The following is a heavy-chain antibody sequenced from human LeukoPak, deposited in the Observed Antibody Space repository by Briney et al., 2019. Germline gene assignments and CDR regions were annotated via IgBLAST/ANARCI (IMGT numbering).Heavy chain of an antibody. Sequence: GGSLRLSCAASGFTFSSYSMNWVRQAPGKGLEWVSYISSSSTIYYADSVKGRFTISRDNAKNTLYLQMNSLRAEDTAVYYCAKDSSVYYYDSRSLDYWGQGTLVTVSS. CDR1: GFTFSSYS. J-gene: IGHJ4*02. V-gene: IGHV3-48*01. CDR2: ISSSSTI. D-gene: IGHD3-22*01. CDR3: AKDSSVYYYDSRSLDY.